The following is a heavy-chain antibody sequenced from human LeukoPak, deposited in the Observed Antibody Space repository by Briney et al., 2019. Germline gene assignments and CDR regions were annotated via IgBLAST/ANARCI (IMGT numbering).Heavy chain of an antibody. CDR2: IIPIFGTA. Sequence: SVKVSCKASGGTFSSYAISWVRQAPGQGLEWMGGIIPIFGTANYAQKFQGRVTITTDESTSTAYMELSSLRSEDTAVYYCARLDDSSGYYCPRSWFDPWGQGTLVTVSS. V-gene: IGHV1-69*05. CDR3: ARLDDSSGYYCPRSWFDP. J-gene: IGHJ5*02. D-gene: IGHD3-22*01. CDR1: GGTFSSYA.